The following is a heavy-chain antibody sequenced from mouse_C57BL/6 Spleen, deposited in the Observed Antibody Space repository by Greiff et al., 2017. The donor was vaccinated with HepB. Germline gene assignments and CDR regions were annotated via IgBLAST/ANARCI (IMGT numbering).Heavy chain of an antibody. CDR2: ISDGGSYT. J-gene: IGHJ4*01. CDR3: ARLWLRKGAMDY. Sequence: EVHLVESGGGLVKPGGSLKLSCAASGFTFSSYAMSWVRQTPEKRLEWVATISDGGSYTYYPDNVKGRFTISRDNAKNNLYLQMSHLKSEDTAMYYCARLWLRKGAMDYWGQGTSVTVSS. V-gene: IGHV5-4*01. D-gene: IGHD2-2*01. CDR1: GFTFSSYA.